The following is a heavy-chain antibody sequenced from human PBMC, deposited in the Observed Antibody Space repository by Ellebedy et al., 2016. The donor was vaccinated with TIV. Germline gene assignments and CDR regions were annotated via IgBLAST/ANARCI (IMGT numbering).Heavy chain of an antibody. Sequence: GGSLRLSCAGSGFTFSYYGMHWVRQAPGKGLEWVAIIWYDGTNKYYVESVKGRFNISRDNSKNTVYLQMNSLRADDTAVYYCARDRNDILTGYHSYYFDLWGQGTLVTVSS. D-gene: IGHD3-9*01. CDR2: IWYDGTNK. CDR1: GFTFSYYG. V-gene: IGHV3-33*01. J-gene: IGHJ4*02. CDR3: ARDRNDILTGYHSYYFDL.